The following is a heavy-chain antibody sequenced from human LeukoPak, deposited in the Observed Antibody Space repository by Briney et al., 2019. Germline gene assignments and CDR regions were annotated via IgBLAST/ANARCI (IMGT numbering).Heavy chain of an antibody. V-gene: IGHV1-3*01. CDR3: ATYQRYYDSSGFRY. Sequence: GASVKVSCKASGYTFTSYAMHWVRQAPGQRLEWMGWINAGNGNTKYSQKFQGRVTITRDTSASTAYMELSSLRSEDTAVYYCATYQRYYDSSGFRYWGQGTLVTVSS. J-gene: IGHJ4*02. CDR2: INAGNGNT. CDR1: GYTFTSYA. D-gene: IGHD3-22*01.